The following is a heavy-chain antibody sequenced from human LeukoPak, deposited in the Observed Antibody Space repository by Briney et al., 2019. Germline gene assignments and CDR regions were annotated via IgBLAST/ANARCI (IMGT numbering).Heavy chain of an antibody. V-gene: IGHV7-4-1*02. CDR2: INTNSGNP. CDR3: ARGSLWFGELLTSDFDY. CDR1: GYTFTSYA. Sequence: ASVTVSCTASGYTFTSYAMNWVRQAPGQGLEWMGWINTNSGNPTYAQGFTGRFVFSLDTSVSTAYLQISSLKAEDTAVYYCARGSLWFGELLTSDFDYWGQGTLVTVSS. D-gene: IGHD3-10*01. J-gene: IGHJ4*02.